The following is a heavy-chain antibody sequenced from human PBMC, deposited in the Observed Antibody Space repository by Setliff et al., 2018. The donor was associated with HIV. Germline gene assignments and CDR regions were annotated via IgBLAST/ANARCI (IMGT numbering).Heavy chain of an antibody. D-gene: IGHD6-19*01. V-gene: IGHV1-18*01. J-gene: IGHJ6*02. Sequence: ASVKVSCKASGYTFTSYDISWVRQAPGQGLEWMGWISAYNGNTNYAQKLQGRVTMTTDTSTSTAYMELRSLRSEDTAVYYCASPTSIAVAGTHRGKDYYYYGMDVWGQGTTVTVSS. CDR3: ASPTSIAVAGTHRGKDYYYYGMDV. CDR1: GYTFTSYD. CDR2: ISAYNGNT.